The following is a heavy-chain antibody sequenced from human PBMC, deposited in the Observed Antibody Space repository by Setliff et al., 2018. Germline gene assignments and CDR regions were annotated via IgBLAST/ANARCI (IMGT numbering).Heavy chain of an antibody. D-gene: IGHD3-3*01. V-gene: IGHV3-23*01. CDR3: AKGGITIFGVITTNWFDP. J-gene: IGHJ5*02. CDR2: ISGGGGTT. Sequence: PGGSLRLSCAATGFDFKSFTMNWVRQAPGKGPEWVSAISGGGGTTKYADSVKGRFTISRDNSKNMLYLQMNNLRADDTATYYCAKGGITIFGVITTNWFDPWGQGTLVTVSS. CDR1: GFDFKSFT.